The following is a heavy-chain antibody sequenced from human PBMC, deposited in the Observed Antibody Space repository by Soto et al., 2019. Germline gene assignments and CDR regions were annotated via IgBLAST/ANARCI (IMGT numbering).Heavy chain of an antibody. D-gene: IGHD6-19*01. CDR1: GLRFSNHA. V-gene: IGHV3-23*01. CDR2: ITSNSDRI. J-gene: IGHJ6*02. Sequence: GGSLRLSCAASGLRFSNHAMSWVRQAPGKGLEWVSSITSNSDRIHFADSVKGRFTISRDNSKNTLYLQMNSLRAEDTAVYYCARDDIPGRAVAIYGMDVWGQGTTVTVSS. CDR3: ARDDIPGRAVAIYGMDV.